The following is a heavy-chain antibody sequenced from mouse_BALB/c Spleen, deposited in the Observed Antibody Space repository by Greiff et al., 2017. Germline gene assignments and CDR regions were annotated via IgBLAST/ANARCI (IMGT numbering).Heavy chain of an antibody. CDR1: GYTFTSYW. CDR2: INPSNGRT. Sequence: QVQLQQPGAELVKPGASVKLSCKASGYTFTSYWMHWVKQRPGQGLEWIGEINPSNGRTNYNEKFKSKATLTVDKSSSTAYMQLSSLTSEDSAVYYGTSRYGHYDGYAMDYWGQGTSVTVSS. CDR3: TSRYGHYDGYAMDY. J-gene: IGHJ4*01. D-gene: IGHD2-10*02. V-gene: IGHV1S81*02.